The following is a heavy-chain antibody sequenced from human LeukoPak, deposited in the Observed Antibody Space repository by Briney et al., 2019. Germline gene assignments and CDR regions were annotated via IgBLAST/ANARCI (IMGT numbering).Heavy chain of an antibody. CDR3: ARDRIAAVRFDY. D-gene: IGHD6-13*01. CDR2: IYTSGST. Sequence: SETLSLTCTVSGGSISSGSYYWSWIRQPAGKGLEWIGRIYTSGSTNYNPSLKSRVTISVDTSKNQFSLKLSSVTAADTAVYYCARDRIAAVRFDYWGQGTLVTVSS. CDR1: GGSISSGSYY. J-gene: IGHJ4*02. V-gene: IGHV4-61*02.